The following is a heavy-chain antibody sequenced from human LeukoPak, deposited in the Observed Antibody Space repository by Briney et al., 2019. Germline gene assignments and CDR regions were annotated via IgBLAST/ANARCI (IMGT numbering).Heavy chain of an antibody. CDR1: GGSISSSSYY. CDR2: IYYSGST. Sequence: PSETLSLTCTLSGGSISSSSYYWGWLRQPPGKGLEWIGSIYYSGSTHYTPSLKSRVTVSVDTYKNQFSRKLSSVTAADTAVWYCARDPRITIFGVVNNWFDPWGQGTLVTVSS. V-gene: IGHV4-39*07. CDR3: ARDPRITIFGVVNNWFDP. J-gene: IGHJ5*02. D-gene: IGHD3-3*01.